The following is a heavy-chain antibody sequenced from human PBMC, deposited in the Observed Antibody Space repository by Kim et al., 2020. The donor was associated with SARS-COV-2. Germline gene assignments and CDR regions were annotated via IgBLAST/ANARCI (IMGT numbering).Heavy chain of an antibody. J-gene: IGHJ4*01. V-gene: IGHV3-21*01. CDR1: GFTFSSYN. CDR2: ISSNSIYI. CDR3: ARDSGSGWYPYYFDY. Sequence: GGSLRLSCTASGFTFSSYNMNWVRQAPGEGLEWVSSISSNSIYIYNADSVKGRFTISRDNAKNSLYLQMDSLRAEDTAVYYCARDSGSGWYPYYFDYWG. D-gene: IGHD6-13*01.